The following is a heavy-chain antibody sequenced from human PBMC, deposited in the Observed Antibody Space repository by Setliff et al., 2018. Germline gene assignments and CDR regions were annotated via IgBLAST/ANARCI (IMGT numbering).Heavy chain of an antibody. CDR2: INPGNGNT. J-gene: IGHJ6*03. CDR3: ARDKGYDSSGYYFYYYYYMDV. CDR1: GYTFTDYA. Sequence: ASVKVPCKASGYTFTDYAMHWVRQAPGQRLEWMGWINPGNGNTKYSQKFQGRVTITRDTSASTAYMELSSLRSEDTAVYYCARDKGYDSSGYYFYYYYYMDVWGKGTTVTVSS. D-gene: IGHD3-22*01. V-gene: IGHV1-3*01.